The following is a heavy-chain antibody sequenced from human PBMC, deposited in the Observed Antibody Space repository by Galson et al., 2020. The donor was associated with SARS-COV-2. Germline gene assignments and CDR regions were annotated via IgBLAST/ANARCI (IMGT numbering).Heavy chain of an antibody. J-gene: IGHJ4*02. V-gene: IGHV3-7*03. CDR2: TNRDGSEK. CDR3: AREMYAAYGPFDY. Sequence: GGSLRLSCAASGFTFSIYWMGWVRQAPGKGLEWLANTNRDGSEKRYVDSAKGRLTISRDNTKNLLYLQMNSLRGEDTAVYYCAREMYAAYGPFDYWGQGTLVTVSS. D-gene: IGHD4-17*01. CDR1: GFTFSIYW.